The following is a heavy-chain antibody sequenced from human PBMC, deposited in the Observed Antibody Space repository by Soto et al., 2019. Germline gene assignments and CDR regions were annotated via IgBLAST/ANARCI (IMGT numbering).Heavy chain of an antibody. V-gene: IGHV4-39*01. Sequence: ETLSLTCTVSGASISSSNYYWGWMRQPPGRGLEWIGTMYYSGRTYYNPSLKSRVTTSVDTSKNQFSLKLSAVTATDTAVYYCVRHGNTVTTGYYYGMDVWGQGTTVTVSS. CDR3: VRHGNTVTTGYYYGMDV. J-gene: IGHJ6*02. D-gene: IGHD4-17*01. CDR2: MYYSGRT. CDR1: GASISSSNYY.